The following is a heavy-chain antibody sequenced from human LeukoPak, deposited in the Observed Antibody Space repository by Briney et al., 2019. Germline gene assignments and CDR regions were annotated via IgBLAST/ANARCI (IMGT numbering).Heavy chain of an antibody. V-gene: IGHV3-23*01. D-gene: IGHD6-13*01. Sequence: GGSLRLSCAASGFTFSSYAMSWVRQAPGKGLEWVSAISGSGGSTYYADSVKGRFTISRDNSKNTLYLQMNSLRAEDTAVYYCTTDQAAAETVFDYWGQGTLVTVSS. CDR1: GFTFSSYA. J-gene: IGHJ4*02. CDR3: TTDQAAAETVFDY. CDR2: ISGSGGST.